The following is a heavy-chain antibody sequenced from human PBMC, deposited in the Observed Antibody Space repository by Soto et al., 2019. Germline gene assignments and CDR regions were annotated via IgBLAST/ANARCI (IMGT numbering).Heavy chain of an antibody. CDR1: GFTFSSYS. CDR3: ARIQGGYDDYSVYYYYYYMDV. D-gene: IGHD5-12*01. V-gene: IGHV3-21*01. Sequence: GGSLRLSCAASGFTFSSYSMNWVRQAPGKGLEWVSSISSSSSYIYYADSVKGRFTISRDNAKNSLYLQMNSLRAEDTAVYYCARIQGGYDDYSVYYYYYYMDVWGKGTTVTVSS. CDR2: ISSSSSYI. J-gene: IGHJ6*03.